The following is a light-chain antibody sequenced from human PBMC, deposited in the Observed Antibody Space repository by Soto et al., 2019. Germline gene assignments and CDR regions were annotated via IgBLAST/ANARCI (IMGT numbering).Light chain of an antibody. CDR1: GSDVGSYNR. Sequence: QSELTQPPSVSGSPGQSVAVSCTGTGSDVGSYNRVSWYQQPPGAAPKLMIYEVSNRPSGVPDRFSGSKSGNTASLTISGLQAEDEADYYCNSYTGSSTYVFGTGTKVTVL. J-gene: IGLJ1*01. V-gene: IGLV2-18*02. CDR3: NSYTGSSTYV. CDR2: EVS.